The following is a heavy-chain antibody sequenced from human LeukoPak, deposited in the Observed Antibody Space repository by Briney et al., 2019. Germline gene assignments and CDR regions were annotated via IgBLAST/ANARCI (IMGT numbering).Heavy chain of an antibody. CDR1: GYTFTGYF. V-gene: IGHV1-69*02. Sequence: ASVKVSCKSSGYTFTGYFIHWVRQAPGQGLEWMGRIIPILGIANYAQKFQGRVAITADKSTSTAYMELSSLRSEDTAVYYCARTDGYFDYWGQGTLVTVSS. D-gene: IGHD5-24*01. J-gene: IGHJ4*02. CDR2: IIPILGIA. CDR3: ARTDGYFDY.